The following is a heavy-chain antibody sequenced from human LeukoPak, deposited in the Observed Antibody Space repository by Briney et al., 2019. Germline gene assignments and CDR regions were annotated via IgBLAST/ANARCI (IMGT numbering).Heavy chain of an antibody. CDR3: ARGRVITMVRGVLVY. CDR2: ISSGSSTV. Sequence: GGSLRLSCAASGFTFSSYNMNWVRQAPGKGLEWVSYISSGSSTVYYADSVKGRFSISRDNAKNSLYLQMNGLRAEDTAVYYCARGRVITMVRGVLVYWGQGTLVTVSS. D-gene: IGHD3-10*01. V-gene: IGHV3-48*01. J-gene: IGHJ4*02. CDR1: GFTFSSYN.